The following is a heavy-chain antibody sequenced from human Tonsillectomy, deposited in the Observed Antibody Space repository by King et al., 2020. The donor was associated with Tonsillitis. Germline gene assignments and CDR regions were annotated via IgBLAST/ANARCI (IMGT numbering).Heavy chain of an antibody. CDR1: GGSFRGYY. V-gene: IGHV4-34*01. D-gene: IGHD3-10*01. Sequence: VQLQQWGAGLLKPSETLSLTCAVYGGSFRGYYWNVLRQPTGKGLEWTGDINHSGSTNCNPSLKSRVTLSVDTSKNKVSLQLSSVTPADTAVYYCARGDYGSGSYYWFDPWGQGTLVTVSS. CDR3: ARGDYGSGSYYWFDP. J-gene: IGHJ5*02. CDR2: INHSGST.